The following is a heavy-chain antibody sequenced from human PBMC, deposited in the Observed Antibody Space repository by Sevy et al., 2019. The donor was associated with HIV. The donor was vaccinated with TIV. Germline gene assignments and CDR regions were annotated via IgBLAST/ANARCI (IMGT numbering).Heavy chain of an antibody. CDR1: GFTFSTYG. CDR2: IGYDGSNK. Sequence: GGSLSLSCAASGFTFSTYGMHWVRQAPGKGLEWVAVIGYDGSNKYYADSVKGRFTISRDNSKNTLYLQMNSLRAEDTAVYYCAKDRGGGHFYGMDVWGQGSTVTVSS. J-gene: IGHJ6*02. CDR3: AKDRGGGHFYGMDV. D-gene: IGHD3-16*01. V-gene: IGHV3-30*18.